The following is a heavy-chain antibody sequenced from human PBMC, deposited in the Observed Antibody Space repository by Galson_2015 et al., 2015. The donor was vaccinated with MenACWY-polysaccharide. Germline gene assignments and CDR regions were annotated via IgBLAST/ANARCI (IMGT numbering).Heavy chain of an antibody. CDR2: MNPNSGNT. CDR1: GYKFTSYD. D-gene: IGHD2-21*01. V-gene: IGHV1-8*01. J-gene: IGHJ4*02. CDR3: ARVIARKYTFADS. Sequence: SVKVSCKASGYKFTSYDINWVRQATGQGLEWMGWMNPNSGNTGYAQKFQGRVTMTSNSAITTAYMELSSLRSEDTAVYYCARVIARKYTFADSRGQGTLVTVSS.